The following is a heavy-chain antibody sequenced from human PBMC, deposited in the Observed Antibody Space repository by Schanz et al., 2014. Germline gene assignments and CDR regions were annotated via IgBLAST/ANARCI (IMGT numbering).Heavy chain of an antibody. CDR3: ARDRGHGDLPGDI. Sequence: QVQLQESGPGLVKPSQTLSLTCIVSGGSISSGTYYWSWLRQPAGQGLEWIGRIYTSGSTNYNPSLKSRVTISVDTSKNQFSLNLSSATAADTAVYYCARDRGHGDLPGDIWGQGTMVTVSS. CDR2: IYTSGST. J-gene: IGHJ3*02. CDR1: GGSISSGTYY. D-gene: IGHD4-17*01. V-gene: IGHV4-61*02.